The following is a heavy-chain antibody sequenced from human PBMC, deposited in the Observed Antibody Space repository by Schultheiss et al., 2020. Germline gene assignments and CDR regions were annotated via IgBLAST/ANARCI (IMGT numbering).Heavy chain of an antibody. V-gene: IGHV3-13*01. D-gene: IGHD1-26*01. CDR3: AKDRSGSYYDY. J-gene: IGHJ4*02. CDR2: IGTAGDT. Sequence: GESLKISCAASGFTFSSYDMHWVRQATGKGLEWVSAIGTAGDTYYPGSVKGRFTISRENAKNSLYLQMNSLRAEETAVYYCAKDRSGSYYDYWGEGTLVTVSS. CDR1: GFTFSSYD.